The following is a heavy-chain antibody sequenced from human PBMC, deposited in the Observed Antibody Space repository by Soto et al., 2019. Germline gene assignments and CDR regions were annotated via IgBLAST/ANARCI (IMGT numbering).Heavy chain of an antibody. CDR2: IYHSGST. CDR3: ARAHYGDYGYGMDV. V-gene: IGHV4-30-2*01. Sequence: QLQLRESGSGLVKPSQTLSLTCAVSGGSISSGGYSWSWIRQPPGKGLEWIGYIYHSGSTYCNPSLKSRVTISVDRSKYQFSLKLSSVTAADTAVYYCARAHYGDYGYGMDVWGQGTTVTVSS. CDR1: GGSISSGGYS. D-gene: IGHD4-17*01. J-gene: IGHJ6*02.